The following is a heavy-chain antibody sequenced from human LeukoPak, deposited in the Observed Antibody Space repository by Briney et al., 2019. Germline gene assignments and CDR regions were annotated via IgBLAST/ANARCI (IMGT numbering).Heavy chain of an antibody. CDR1: GYTFTSYG. Sequence: ASVKVSCKASGYTFTSYGISWVRKAPGQGPEWMGWISAYNGNTNYAQKLLGRVTMTTDTSTSTAYMELRSLRSDDTAVYYCARDAGIVVVPAAIGDDAFDIWGQGTMVTVSS. CDR3: ARDAGIVVVPAAIGDDAFDI. J-gene: IGHJ3*02. CDR2: ISAYNGNT. V-gene: IGHV1-18*01. D-gene: IGHD2-2*02.